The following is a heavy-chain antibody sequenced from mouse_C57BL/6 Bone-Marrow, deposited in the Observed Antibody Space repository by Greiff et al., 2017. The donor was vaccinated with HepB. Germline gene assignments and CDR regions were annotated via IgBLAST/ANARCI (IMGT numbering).Heavy chain of an antibody. Sequence: QVQLQQPGAELVKPGASVKLSCKASGYTFTSYWMHWVKQRPGQGLEWIGMIHPNSGSTNYNEKFKIKATLTVDKSSSTAYMQLSSLTSEDSAVYYCARPKSHYYGSSPYAMDYWGQGTSVTVSS. CDR2: IHPNSGST. V-gene: IGHV1-64*01. D-gene: IGHD1-1*01. J-gene: IGHJ4*01. CDR1: GYTFTSYW. CDR3: ARPKSHYYGSSPYAMDY.